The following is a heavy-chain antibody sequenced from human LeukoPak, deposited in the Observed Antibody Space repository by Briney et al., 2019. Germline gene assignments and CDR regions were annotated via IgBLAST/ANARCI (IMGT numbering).Heavy chain of an antibody. V-gene: IGHV4-34*01. D-gene: IGHD3-22*01. CDR1: GGSFSGYY. CDR2: INHSGST. Sequence: SETLSLTCAVYGGSFSGYYWSWIRQPPGKGLEWIGEINHSGSTNYNPSLKRRVTISVHTSKNQFSLKLSSVTAADTAVYYCATDSSGYLGAFDIWGQGTMVTVSS. CDR3: ATDSSGYLGAFDI. J-gene: IGHJ3*02.